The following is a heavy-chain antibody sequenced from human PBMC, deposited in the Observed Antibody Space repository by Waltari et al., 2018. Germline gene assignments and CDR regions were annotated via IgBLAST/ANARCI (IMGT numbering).Heavy chain of an antibody. D-gene: IGHD2-21*01. J-gene: IGHJ3*02. CDR2: IYYLGRT. Sequence: QVQLQESGPGLVKPSETLSLTCTVSGGSINNYYWSWIRQPPGMGLEWIGYIYYLGRTSYSPSLKSRVTISVDTSKNQFSLKLSSVTAADTAVYYCARALAGDNDALDIWGQGTMVTVSS. V-gene: IGHV4-59*01. CDR3: ARALAGDNDALDI. CDR1: GGSINNYY.